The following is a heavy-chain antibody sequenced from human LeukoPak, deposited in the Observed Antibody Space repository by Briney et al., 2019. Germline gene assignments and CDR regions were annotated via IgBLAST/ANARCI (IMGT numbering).Heavy chain of an antibody. CDR3: AREGSSSPDAFDI. J-gene: IGHJ3*02. CDR1: GFTFDDYA. Sequence: GGSLRLSCAASGFTFDDYAMHWVRQTPGKGLEWVSGISWDSGSIGYADSVKGRLTISRDNAKNSLYLQMNSLRAEDTAVYYCAREGSSSPDAFDIWGQGTMVTVSS. D-gene: IGHD6-13*01. V-gene: IGHV3-9*01. CDR2: ISWDSGSI.